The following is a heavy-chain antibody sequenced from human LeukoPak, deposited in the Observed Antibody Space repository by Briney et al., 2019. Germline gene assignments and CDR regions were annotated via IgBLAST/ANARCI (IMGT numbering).Heavy chain of an antibody. J-gene: IGHJ5*02. V-gene: IGHV3-33*06. CDR1: GFTFSDYG. D-gene: IGHD6-19*01. CDR3: AKDASGPYSSLFDP. Sequence: PGGSPRLSCAASGFTFSDYGMRWVRQAPGKGLEWVAVIWSDGSNKVYADSVKGRFSISRDNSKSTLYLQMNSLGVEDTAVYYCAKDASGPYSSLFDPWGQGTLVIVSS. CDR2: IWSDGSNK.